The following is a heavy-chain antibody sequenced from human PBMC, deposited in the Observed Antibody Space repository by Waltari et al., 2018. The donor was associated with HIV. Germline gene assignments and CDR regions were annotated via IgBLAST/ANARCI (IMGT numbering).Heavy chain of an antibody. CDR1: GFTFADYA. CDR2: ISWNRDYT. D-gene: IGHD1-7*01. J-gene: IGHJ4*02. Sequence: EVQLVESGGGLVQPGRSLRLSCAASGFTFADYAFAWVRQAPGKGLEWVSGISWNRDYTGYADSVKGRFTISRDNAKNSLYLQMNSLRAEDTALYYCAKGSGGDWNYFGDFDYWGQGTLVTVSS. CDR3: AKGSGGDWNYFGDFDY. V-gene: IGHV3-9*01.